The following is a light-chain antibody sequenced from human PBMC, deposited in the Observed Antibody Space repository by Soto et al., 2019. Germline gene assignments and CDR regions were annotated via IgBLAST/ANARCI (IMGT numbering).Light chain of an antibody. Sequence: EIVLTQSPATLSLSPGERATLSCRASQSVRGYLAWYQQKPGQAPRLLISDASNRATGIPARFSGSGSGTDFTLTISSLDPEDFAVYYCQQRSNWPLTFGGGTKVDIK. CDR1: QSVRGY. V-gene: IGKV3-11*01. J-gene: IGKJ4*01. CDR3: QQRSNWPLT. CDR2: DAS.